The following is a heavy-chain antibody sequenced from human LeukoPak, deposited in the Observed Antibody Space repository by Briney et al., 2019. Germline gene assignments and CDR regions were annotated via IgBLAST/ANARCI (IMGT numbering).Heavy chain of an antibody. D-gene: IGHD2-2*01. J-gene: IGHJ4*02. CDR2: IYYSGST. Sequence: SETLSLTCTVSGGSISSSSYYWGWIRQPPGKGLEWIGSIYYSGSTYYNPSLKSRVTISVDTSKNQFSLKPSSVTAADTAVYYCARHLPAAILSNFDYWGQGTLVTVSS. V-gene: IGHV4-39*01. CDR1: GGSISSSSYY. CDR3: ARHLPAAILSNFDY.